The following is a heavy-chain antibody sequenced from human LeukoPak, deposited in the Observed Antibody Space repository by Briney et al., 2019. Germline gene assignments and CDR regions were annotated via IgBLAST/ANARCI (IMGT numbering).Heavy chain of an antibody. CDR1: GYTFTGYY. J-gene: IGHJ4*02. CDR3: ASGPSLGTTHPYFDY. V-gene: IGHV1-2*02. Sequence: ASVKVSCKVSGYTFTGYYMHWLRQAPGQGLEWMGWINPNNGGTNYAQRFRGRVTMTRGTSISTAYMELSRLRFDDTAVYYCASGPSLGTTHPYFDYWGQGTLVTVSS. D-gene: IGHD2-15*01. CDR2: INPNNGGT.